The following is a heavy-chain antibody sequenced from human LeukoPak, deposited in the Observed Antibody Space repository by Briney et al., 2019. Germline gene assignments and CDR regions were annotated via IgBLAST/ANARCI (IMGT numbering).Heavy chain of an antibody. Sequence: ASVKVSCKASGYTFTCYYMHWVRQAPGQGLEWMGWINPNSGGTNYAQKFQGGVTMTRDTSISTAYMELSRLRSDDTAVYYCARDPVVDCGGDCYPFDYWGQGTLVTVSS. D-gene: IGHD2-21*02. CDR3: ARDPVVDCGGDCYPFDY. V-gene: IGHV1-2*02. CDR1: GYTFTCYY. J-gene: IGHJ4*02. CDR2: INPNSGGT.